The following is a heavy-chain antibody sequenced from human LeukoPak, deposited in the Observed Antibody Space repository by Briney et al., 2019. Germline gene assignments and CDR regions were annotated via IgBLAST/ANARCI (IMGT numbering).Heavy chain of an antibody. CDR2: IDERGSNA. CDR1: GFTFSNHW. CDR3: IRDEALWRLDY. D-gene: IGHD2-21*01. J-gene: IGHJ4*02. Sequence: GGSLRLSCAASGFTFSNHWMHWVRQAPGKGLVWVSRIDERGSNAMYADSVKGRFSISRYNAKNTVNLQMNSLRAEDTGVYYCIRDEALWRLDYWGQGTLVTVSS. V-gene: IGHV3-74*03.